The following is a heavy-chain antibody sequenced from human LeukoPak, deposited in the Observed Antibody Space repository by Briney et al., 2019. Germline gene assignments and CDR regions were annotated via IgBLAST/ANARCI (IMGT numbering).Heavy chain of an antibody. D-gene: IGHD3-10*01. J-gene: IGHJ6*03. CDR2: IIPIFDTA. V-gene: IGHV1-69*13. Sequence: GASVKVSCKASGGTFSSYAISWVRQAPGQGLEWMGGIIPIFDTANYAQKFQGRVTITADESTSTAYMELSSLRSEDTAVYYCAREGTKLPWFGELRITRYYYYYMDVWGKGTTVTISS. CDR1: GGTFSSYA. CDR3: AREGTKLPWFGELRITRYYYYYMDV.